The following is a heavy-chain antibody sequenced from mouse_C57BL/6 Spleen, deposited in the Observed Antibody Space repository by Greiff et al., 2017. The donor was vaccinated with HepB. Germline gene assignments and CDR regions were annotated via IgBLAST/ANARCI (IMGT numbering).Heavy chain of an antibody. D-gene: IGHD2-4*01. CDR1: GYSITSGYY. J-gene: IGHJ1*03. CDR2: ISYDGSN. V-gene: IGHV3-6*01. Sequence: EVQLQESGPGLVKPSQSLSLTCSVTGYSITSGYYWNWIRQFPGNKLEWMGYISYDGSNNYNPSLKNRISITRDTSKNQFFLKLNSVTTEDTATYYCARDRDYDGDWYFDVWGTGTTVTVSS. CDR3: ARDRDYDGDWYFDV.